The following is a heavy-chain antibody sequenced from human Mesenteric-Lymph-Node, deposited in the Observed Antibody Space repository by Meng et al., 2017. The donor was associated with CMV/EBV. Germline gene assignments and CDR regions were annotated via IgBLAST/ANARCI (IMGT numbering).Heavy chain of an antibody. V-gene: IGHV3-74*01. CDR3: ARGLGQQIDY. CDR1: GFTFSSYW. CDR2: INSDGTST. Sequence: GESLKISCAASGFTFSSYWMHWVRQGPGKGLVWVSRINSDGTSTTYADSVKGRFTISRDNAKNTLYLQMNSLRAEDTAVYYCARGLGQQIDYWGQGTLVTVSS. J-gene: IGHJ4*02. D-gene: IGHD6-13*01.